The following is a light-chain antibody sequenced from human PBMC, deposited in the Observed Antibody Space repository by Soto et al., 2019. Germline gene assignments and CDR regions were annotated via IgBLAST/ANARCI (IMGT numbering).Light chain of an antibody. J-gene: IGLJ1*01. CDR1: RSDVGGFNF. V-gene: IGLV2-14*01. CDR2: DVS. CDR3: SSYTSISTYV. Sequence: QSALTQPASVSGSPGQSITTSCTGTRSDVGGFNFVYWYQQHPGNAPKVIIYDVSDGPSGVSNRFSGSKSGNTASLTISGLQAEDEADYYCSSYTSISTYVFGTGTKVTVL.